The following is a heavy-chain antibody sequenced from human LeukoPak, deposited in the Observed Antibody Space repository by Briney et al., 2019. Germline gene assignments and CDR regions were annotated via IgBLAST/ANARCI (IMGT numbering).Heavy chain of an antibody. D-gene: IGHD3-10*01. CDR2: INPNSGGT. CDR3: ARGGVRGVIYFDY. CDR1: GYTFTGYY. J-gene: IGHJ4*02. Sequence: ASVKVSCKASGYTFTGYYMHWVRQAPGQGLEWMGWINPNSGGTNYAQKFQGRVTMTRDTSISTACMELSRLRSDDTAVYYCARGGVRGVIYFDYWGQGTLVTVSS. V-gene: IGHV1-2*02.